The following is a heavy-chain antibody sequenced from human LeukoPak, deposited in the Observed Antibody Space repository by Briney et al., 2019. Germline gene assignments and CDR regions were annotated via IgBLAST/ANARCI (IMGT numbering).Heavy chain of an antibody. CDR2: RRYDGSNK. CDR1: GFTFSSYS. Sequence: PGGSLRLSCAASGFTFSSYSMNWVRQAPGKGLEWVAFRRYDGSNKYYADSVKGRFTISRDNSKNTLYLQMNSLRAEDTAVYYCAKPGYCSSTSCYDAFDIWGQGTMVTVSS. J-gene: IGHJ3*02. D-gene: IGHD2-2*01. CDR3: AKPGYCSSTSCYDAFDI. V-gene: IGHV3-30*02.